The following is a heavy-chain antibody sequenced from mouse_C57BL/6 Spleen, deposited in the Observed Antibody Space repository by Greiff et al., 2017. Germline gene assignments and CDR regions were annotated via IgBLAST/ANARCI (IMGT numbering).Heavy chain of an antibody. CDR3: AREDYDYDWYFDV. Sequence: EVKLVESEGGLVQPGSSMKLSCTASGFTFSDYYMAWVRQVPEKGLEWVANINYDGSSTYYLDSLKSRFIISRDNAKNILYLQMSSLKSEDTATYYCAREDYDYDWYFDVWGTGTTVTVSS. CDR1: GFTFSDYY. V-gene: IGHV5-16*01. CDR2: INYDGSST. J-gene: IGHJ1*03. D-gene: IGHD2-4*01.